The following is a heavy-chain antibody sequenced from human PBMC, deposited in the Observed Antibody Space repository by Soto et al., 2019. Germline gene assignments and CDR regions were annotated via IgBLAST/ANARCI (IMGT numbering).Heavy chain of an antibody. J-gene: IGHJ4*02. CDR1: GGSISSSNW. Sequence: PSETLSLTCAVSGGSISSSNWWSWVRQPPGKGLEWIGEIYHSGSTNYNPSLKSRVTISVDKSKNQFSLKLSSVTAADTAVYYCARVGVSGDQTYYFDYWGQGTLVTVSS. CDR2: IYHSGST. V-gene: IGHV4-4*02. CDR3: ARVGVSGDQTYYFDY. D-gene: IGHD2-21*01.